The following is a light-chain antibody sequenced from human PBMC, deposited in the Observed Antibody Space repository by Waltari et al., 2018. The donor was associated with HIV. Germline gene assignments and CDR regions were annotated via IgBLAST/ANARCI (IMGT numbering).Light chain of an antibody. Sequence: SYELTQPPSASVSPAQTASITCSGATLGDKYACWYQQKPGQSPVLVIYQDSKRPSGIPERFSGSNPENTATLTISGTQAMDEADYYCQAWDSSTVVFGGGTKLTVL. V-gene: IGLV3-1*01. CDR3: QAWDSSTVV. CDR1: TLGDKY. J-gene: IGLJ2*01. CDR2: QDS.